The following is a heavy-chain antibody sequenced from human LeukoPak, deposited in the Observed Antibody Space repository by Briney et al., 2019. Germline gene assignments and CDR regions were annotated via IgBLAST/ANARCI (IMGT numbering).Heavy chain of an antibody. D-gene: IGHD3-9*01. J-gene: IGHJ5*02. CDR3: ARGRYSAGDNWFDP. CDR2: IYSSGSA. Sequence: SETLSLTCTVSGGSISSYYWSWIRQPPGKGLEWIGHIYSSGSANYNPSLKSRVTISVDTSKNQFSLKLSSVTAADTAVYYCARGRYSAGDNWFDPWGQGTLVTVSS. V-gene: IGHV4-4*09. CDR1: GGSISSYY.